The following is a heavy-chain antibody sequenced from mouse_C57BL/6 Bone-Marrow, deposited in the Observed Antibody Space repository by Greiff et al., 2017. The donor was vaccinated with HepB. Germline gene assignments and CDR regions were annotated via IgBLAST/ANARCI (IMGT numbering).Heavy chain of an antibody. CDR1: GYSITSGYY. V-gene: IGHV3-6*01. J-gene: IGHJ2*01. CDR3: ARDQHYGTLFDY. D-gene: IGHD1-1*01. CDR2: ISYDGSN. Sequence: VQLQQSGPGLVKPSQSLSLTCSVTGYSITSGYYWNWIRQFPGNKLEWMGYISYDGSNNYNPSLKNRISITRDTSKNQFFLKLNSVTTEDTATYYCARDQHYGTLFDYWGQGTTLTVSS.